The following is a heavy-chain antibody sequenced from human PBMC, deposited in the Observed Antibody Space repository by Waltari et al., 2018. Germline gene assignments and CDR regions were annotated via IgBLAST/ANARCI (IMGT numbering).Heavy chain of an antibody. J-gene: IGHJ5*02. Sequence: QVQLVQSGAEVKKPGASVKVSCQASGYTFTGYYMHWVRQAPGQGLEWMGRINPNSGGTNYAQKFQGRVTMTRDTSISTAYMELSSLRSEDTAVYYCARKLTSGGLSPRTYWFDPWGQGTLVTVSS. D-gene: IGHD1-26*01. V-gene: IGHV1-2*06. CDR2: INPNSGGT. CDR3: ARKLTSGGLSPRTYWFDP. CDR1: GYTFTGYY.